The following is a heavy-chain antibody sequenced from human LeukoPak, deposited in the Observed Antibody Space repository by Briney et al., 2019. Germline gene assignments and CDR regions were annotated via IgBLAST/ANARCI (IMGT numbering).Heavy chain of an antibody. Sequence: PGGSLRLSCAASGFTLSSYAMHWVRQAPGKGLEYVSAISSNGGSTYYANSVKGRFTISRDNSKNTLYLQMGSLRAEDMAVYYCARVGDSGYDYYFDYWGQGTLVTVSS. CDR1: GFTLSSYA. CDR3: ARVGDSGYDYYFDY. J-gene: IGHJ4*02. CDR2: ISSNGGST. D-gene: IGHD5-12*01. V-gene: IGHV3-64*01.